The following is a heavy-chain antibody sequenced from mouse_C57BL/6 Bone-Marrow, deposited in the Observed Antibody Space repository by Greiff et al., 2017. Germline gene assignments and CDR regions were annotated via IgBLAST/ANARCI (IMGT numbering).Heavy chain of an antibody. CDR2: IDPENGDT. J-gene: IGHJ2*01. D-gene: IGHD1-1*01. CDR3: TTGGGSSLFDY. CDR1: GFNIKDDY. Sequence: EVQLQQSGAELVRPGASVKLSCTASGFNIKDDYMHWVKQRPEQGLEWIGWIDPENGDTEYASKFQGKATITADTSSNTADRQLSSLTSEDTAVYYCTTGGGSSLFDYWGQGTTLTVSS. V-gene: IGHV14-4*01.